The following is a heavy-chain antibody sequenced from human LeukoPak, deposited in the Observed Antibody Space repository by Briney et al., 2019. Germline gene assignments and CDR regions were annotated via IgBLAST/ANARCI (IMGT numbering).Heavy chain of an antibody. CDR2: INPSGGRT. CDR1: VYTFTIYY. V-gene: IGHV1-46*01. CDR3: ARGPGPADDGGGYCFDY. D-gene: IGHD3-22*01. Sequence: GASVKDSCKASVYTFTIYYLYWVRQAPGQGLEWMGVINPSGGRTTSEQKFQGRVTMTRDTSTSTVYMELRSLRSEETAVYYCARGPGPADDGGGYCFDYWSQGTLVTVSS. J-gene: IGHJ4*02.